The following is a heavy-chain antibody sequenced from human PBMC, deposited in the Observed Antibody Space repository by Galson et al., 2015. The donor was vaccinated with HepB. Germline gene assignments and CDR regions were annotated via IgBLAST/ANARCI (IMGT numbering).Heavy chain of an antibody. CDR3: ARDFRGYCSGGSCYPYGMDV. J-gene: IGHJ6*02. CDR1: GYTFTGYA. CDR2: INAGNGNT. Sequence: SVKVSCKASGYTFTGYAMHWVRQAPGQRLEWMGWINAGNGNTKYSQKFQGRVTITRDTSASTAYMGLSSLRSEDTAVYYCARDFRGYCSGGSCYPYGMDVWGQGTTVTVSS. D-gene: IGHD2-15*01. V-gene: IGHV1-3*01.